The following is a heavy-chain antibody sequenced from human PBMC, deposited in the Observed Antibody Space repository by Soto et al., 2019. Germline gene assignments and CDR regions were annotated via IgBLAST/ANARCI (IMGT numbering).Heavy chain of an antibody. Sequence: LRLSCAASGFTFSSYAMSWVRQAPGQGLEWVSAISGSGGGTYYADSAKGRFNISRDNSKNTLYLQMNSLRAEDTAVYYCAKDLASRDAFDIWGQGTMGTVSS. CDR1: GFTFSSYA. V-gene: IGHV3-23*01. CDR3: AKDLASRDAFDI. J-gene: IGHJ3*02. CDR2: ISGSGGGT.